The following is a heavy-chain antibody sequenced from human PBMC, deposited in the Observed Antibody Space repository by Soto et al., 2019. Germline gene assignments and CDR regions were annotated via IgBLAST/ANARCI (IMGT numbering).Heavy chain of an antibody. D-gene: IGHD1-26*01. J-gene: IGHJ4*02. Sequence: SGPTLVNPTQTLTLTCTFSGFSLRTNGMCVSWIRQPPGKALEWLARIDWDDDKYYSTSLKTRLTISKDTSKNQVVLTMTNMDPVDTATYYCARIPRSYSGSYTYFDYWGQGTLVTVSS. CDR3: ARIPRSYSGSYTYFDY. CDR2: IDWDDDK. V-gene: IGHV2-70*11. CDR1: GFSLRTNGMC.